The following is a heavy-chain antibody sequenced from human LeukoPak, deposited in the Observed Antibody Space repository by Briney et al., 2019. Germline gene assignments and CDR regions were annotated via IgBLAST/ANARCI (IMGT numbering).Heavy chain of an antibody. V-gene: IGHV4-59*12. CDR2: IYYSGST. CDR1: GGSISSYY. Sequence: PSETLSLTCTVSGGSISSYYWSWIRQPPGKGLEWIGYIYYSGSTNYNPSLKSRVTISVDTSKNQFSLKLSSVTAADTAVYYCAREMKTGYFQHWGQGTLVTVSS. J-gene: IGHJ1*01. CDR3: AREMKTGYFQH.